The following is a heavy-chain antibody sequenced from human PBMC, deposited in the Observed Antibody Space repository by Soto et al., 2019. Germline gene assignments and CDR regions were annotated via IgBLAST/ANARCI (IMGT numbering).Heavy chain of an antibody. V-gene: IGHV2-5*02. CDR3: AHRVLRTVFGLVTTAAIYFDF. Sequence: QITLNESGPTQVKPRQTLTLTCTFSGFSLTTSGVGVGWIRQSPGKAPEWLALIYWADDKRYSPSLKSRLTIAKDTSKNQVVLTMADLYPADTATYYCAHRVLRTVFGLVTTAAIYFDFWGQGTPVAVSS. D-gene: IGHD3-3*01. CDR1: GFSLTTSGVG. CDR2: IYWADDK. J-gene: IGHJ4*02.